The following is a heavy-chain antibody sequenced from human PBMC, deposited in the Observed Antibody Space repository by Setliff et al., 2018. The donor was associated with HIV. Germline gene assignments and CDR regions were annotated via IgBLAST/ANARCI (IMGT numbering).Heavy chain of an antibody. CDR1: GYTFTNYG. CDR3: ARDRCDSVKCYLYNWFDP. CDR2: IKTGNGDT. V-gene: IGHV1-3*04. D-gene: IGHD3-22*01. Sequence: ASVKVSCKASGYTFTNYGISWVRQAPGQRPEWMGWIKTGNGDTQYSQKFRDRVTITRDTSADTVYMELSSLRSEDTAVYYCARDRCDSVKCYLYNWFDPWGQGTLVTVSS. J-gene: IGHJ5*02.